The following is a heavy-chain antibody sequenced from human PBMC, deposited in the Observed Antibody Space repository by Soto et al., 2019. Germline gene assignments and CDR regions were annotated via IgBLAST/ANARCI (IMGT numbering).Heavy chain of an antibody. V-gene: IGHV1-8*01. J-gene: IGHJ3*02. CDR1: GYTFTSYD. D-gene: IGHD2-15*01. CDR2: MNPNSGNT. Sequence: QVQLVQSGAEVKKPGASVKVSCKASGYTFTSYDINWVRQATGQGLEWMGWMNPNSGNTGYAQKFQGRVTMTRNTSISTAYMELSSLISEDTALYYCASGTVVVVAATPNDAFDIWGQGTMVTVSS. CDR3: ASGTVVVVAATPNDAFDI.